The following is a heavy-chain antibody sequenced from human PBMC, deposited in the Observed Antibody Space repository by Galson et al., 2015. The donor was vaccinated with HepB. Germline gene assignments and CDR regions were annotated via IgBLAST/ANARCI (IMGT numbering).Heavy chain of an antibody. V-gene: IGHV1-24*01. CDR3: ATAGGYSGYDSTLDFDY. CDR1: GYTLTELS. Sequence: SVKVSCKVSGYTLTELSMHWVRQAPGKGLEWMGGFDPEDGETIYAQKFQGRVTMTEDTSTDTAYMELSSLRSEDTAVYYCATAGGYSGYDSTLDFDYWGQGALVTVSS. J-gene: IGHJ4*02. CDR2: FDPEDGET. D-gene: IGHD5-12*01.